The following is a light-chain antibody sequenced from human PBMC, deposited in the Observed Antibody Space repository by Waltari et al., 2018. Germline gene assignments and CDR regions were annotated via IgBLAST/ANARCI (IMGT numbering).Light chain of an antibody. CDR1: LSIDDS. Sequence: EIVMTQSPATLSVSRGGSATVSCRASLSIDDSLAWYQQKPGQPPRLLIHGASTRDTGIPVRFSGSGSGTDFTLTITGLQSEDFAVYFCQQFYNTPPTFGQGTKVEIK. CDR3: QQFYNTPPT. V-gene: IGKV3-15*01. J-gene: IGKJ1*01. CDR2: GAS.